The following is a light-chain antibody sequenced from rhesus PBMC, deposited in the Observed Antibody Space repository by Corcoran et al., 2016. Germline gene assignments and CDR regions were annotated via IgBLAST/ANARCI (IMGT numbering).Light chain of an antibody. CDR3: CSYAGSYTFYV. Sequence: QAALTQPRSVSGSPGQSVTISCTGTGGDIGAYNFVSWYQMHPGSAPKLMIYEVSKRPSGVSDRFSGSKSGNTASLPISVLQAEDEADYYCCSYAGSYTFYVFGVGTRLTVL. V-gene: IGLV2-32*01. J-gene: IGLJ1*01. CDR1: GGDIGAYNF. CDR2: EVS.